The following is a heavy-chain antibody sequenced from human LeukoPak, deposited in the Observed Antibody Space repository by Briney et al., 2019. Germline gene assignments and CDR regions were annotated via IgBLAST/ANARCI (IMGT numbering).Heavy chain of an antibody. Sequence: LRLSCAVSGFTFNNYAMSWIRQPPGKGLEWIGYIYYSGSTYYNPSLKSRVTISVDTSKNQFSLKLSSVTAADTAVYYCAREGEGYFDYWGQGTLVTVSS. CDR1: GFTFNNYA. J-gene: IGHJ4*02. CDR2: IYYSGST. V-gene: IGHV4-30-4*08. CDR3: AREGEGYFDY.